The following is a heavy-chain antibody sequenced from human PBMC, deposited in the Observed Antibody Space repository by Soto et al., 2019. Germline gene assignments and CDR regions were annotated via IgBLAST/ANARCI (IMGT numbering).Heavy chain of an antibody. CDR2: IYYGGST. Sequence: QVQLQESGPGLVKPSQTLSLTCTVSGGSISSGGYYWSWIRQDPGKGLEWIGYIYYGGSTYYNPSLKRRVTISIDTSKNQLSLKLSSVTAADTAVYYCARDLVVGVTDYWGQGTLVTVSS. D-gene: IGHD3-22*01. CDR3: ARDLVVGVTDY. V-gene: IGHV4-31*03. J-gene: IGHJ4*02. CDR1: GGSISSGGYY.